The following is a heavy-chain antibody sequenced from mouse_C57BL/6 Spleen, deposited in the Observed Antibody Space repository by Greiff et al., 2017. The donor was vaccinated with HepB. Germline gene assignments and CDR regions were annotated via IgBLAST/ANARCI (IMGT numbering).Heavy chain of an antibody. CDR3: ARGGFYDYDGAFDD. Sequence: EVQLQESEGGLVQPGSSMKLSCTASGFTFSDYYMAWVRQVPEKGLEWVANINYDGSSTYYLDSLKSRFIISRDNAKNILYLQMSSLKSEDTATYYCARGGFYDYDGAFDDWGQGTTLTVSS. D-gene: IGHD2-4*01. J-gene: IGHJ2*01. CDR2: INYDGSST. V-gene: IGHV5-16*01. CDR1: GFTFSDYY.